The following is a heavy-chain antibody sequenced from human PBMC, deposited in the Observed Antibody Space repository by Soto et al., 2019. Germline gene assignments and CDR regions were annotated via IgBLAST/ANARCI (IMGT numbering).Heavy chain of an antibody. CDR2: ISSSSSYI. CDR3: GRDWCSGGSWPLDY. CDR1: GFTFSSYS. D-gene: IGHD2-15*01. J-gene: IGHJ4*02. Sequence: AGSLSLSCAASGFTFSSYSMYWVRQAPGKGLEWVSSISSSSSYIYYADSVKGRFTISRDNVKNSLYLQMNTVRAEDTAVYYCGRDWCSGGSWPLDYWGQGTLVTVSS. V-gene: IGHV3-21*01.